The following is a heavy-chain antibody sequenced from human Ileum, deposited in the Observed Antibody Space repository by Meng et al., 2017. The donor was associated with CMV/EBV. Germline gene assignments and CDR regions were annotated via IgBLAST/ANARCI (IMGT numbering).Heavy chain of an antibody. J-gene: IGHJ4*02. Sequence: ASVKVSCKASGYTFTGYYMHWVRQAPGQGLEWMGWINPNSGGTNYAQKFQGRVTMTRDTSISIGYMELSRLRSDDTALYFCARVGEYGSGSYLNYWGQGTLVTVSS. CDR2: INPNSGGT. D-gene: IGHD3-10*01. CDR3: ARVGEYGSGSYLNY. V-gene: IGHV1-2*02. CDR1: GYTFTGYY.